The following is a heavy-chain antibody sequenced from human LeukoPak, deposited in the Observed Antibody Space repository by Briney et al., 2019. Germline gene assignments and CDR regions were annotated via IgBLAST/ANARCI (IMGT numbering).Heavy chain of an antibody. V-gene: IGHV3-23*01. CDR1: GFTLSSYG. J-gene: IGHJ4*02. CDR3: AKPWGGYYSSIDY. CDR2: ISGSGGST. Sequence: GGSLRLSCAGSGFTLSSYGMSWVHQAPGKGLEWVSAISGSGGSTYYADSVKGRFTISRDNSKNTLYLQMNSLRAEDTAVYYCAKPWGGYYSSIDYWGQGTLVTVSS. D-gene: IGHD3-3*01.